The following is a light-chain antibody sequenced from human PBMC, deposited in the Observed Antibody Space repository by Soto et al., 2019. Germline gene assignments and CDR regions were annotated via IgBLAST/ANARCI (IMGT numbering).Light chain of an antibody. J-gene: IGLJ2*01. CDR1: SSDIGGYNF. CDR2: DVI. CDR3: SSYTTTTTAV. Sequence: QSALTQPASVSGSPGQSITIACTGSSSDIGGYNFVSWYQQHPGKAPKLMSYDVIKRPSGVSSRFAGSKSGNTASLTISGLRAEDEADYYCSSYTTTTTAVFGGGTKLTVL. V-gene: IGLV2-14*03.